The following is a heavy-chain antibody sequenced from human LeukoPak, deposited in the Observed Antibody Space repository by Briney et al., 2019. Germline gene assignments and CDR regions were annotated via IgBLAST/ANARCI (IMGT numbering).Heavy chain of an antibody. Sequence: GGSLRLSCAASGFTFSSYGMHWVRQAPGKGLEWVAFIRYDGSNKYYADSVKGRFTISRDNSKNTLYLQMNSLRTEDTAVYYCAKDLDSSGYYLSWYALDIWGQGTMVTVSS. V-gene: IGHV3-30*02. CDR1: GFTFSSYG. J-gene: IGHJ3*02. CDR2: IRYDGSNK. D-gene: IGHD3-22*01. CDR3: AKDLDSSGYYLSWYALDI.